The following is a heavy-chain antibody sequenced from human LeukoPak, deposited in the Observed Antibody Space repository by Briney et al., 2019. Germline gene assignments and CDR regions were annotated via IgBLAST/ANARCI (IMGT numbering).Heavy chain of an antibody. CDR1: GITFSSFG. D-gene: IGHD6-13*01. Sequence: GRSLRLSCAAPGITFSSFGMHWVRQAPGKGLEWVGRTRNKAKSYTTEYAASVKGRFTVSRDDSKNSLYLQMNSLNTEDTAVYYCARAPSISPAGFFDYWGQGTLVTVSS. J-gene: IGHJ4*02. CDR2: TRNKAKSYTT. CDR3: ARAPSISPAGFFDY. V-gene: IGHV3-72*01.